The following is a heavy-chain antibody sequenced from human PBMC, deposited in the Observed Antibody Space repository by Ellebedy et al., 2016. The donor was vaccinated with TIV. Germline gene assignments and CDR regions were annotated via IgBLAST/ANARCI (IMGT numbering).Heavy chain of an antibody. Sequence: SETLSLTCTVSGGSISSSTYYWGWIRQPPGKGLEWIGTIYYSGNTYYNPSLKSRVIISVDTSMNRFSLELNSLTAADTAVYYCARSLSYGMDVWGQGTTVTVSS. CDR2: IYYSGNT. V-gene: IGHV4-39*01. J-gene: IGHJ6*02. CDR1: GGSISSSTYY. CDR3: ARSLSYGMDV.